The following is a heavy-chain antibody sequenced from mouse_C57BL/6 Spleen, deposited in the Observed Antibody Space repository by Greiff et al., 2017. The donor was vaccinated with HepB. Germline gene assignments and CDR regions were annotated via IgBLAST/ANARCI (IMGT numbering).Heavy chain of an antibody. CDR1: GYTFTSYT. D-gene: IGHD1-1*01. V-gene: IGHV1-4*01. J-gene: IGHJ2*01. CDR3: ARPYYGSNDFDY. CDR2: INPSSGYT. Sequence: VQLQQSGAELARPGASVKMSCKASGYTFTSYTMHWVKQRPGQGLEWIGYINPSSGYTKYNQKFKDKATLTADKSSSTAYMQLSSLTSEDSAVYYCARPYYGSNDFDYWGQGTTLTVSS.